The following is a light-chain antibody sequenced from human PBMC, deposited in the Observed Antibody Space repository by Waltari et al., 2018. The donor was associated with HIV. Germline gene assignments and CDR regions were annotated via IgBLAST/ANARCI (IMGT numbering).Light chain of an antibody. CDR2: EVD. CDR3: SSFTKDFTVI. Sequence: SVVTQPASVSGFPGQSVTISCTGTDSDFGYGNFVSWYQQHPGKAPKVILFEVDSRASGVVDRLSGSTSGNTASLTISGLRTEDEANYYCSSFTKDFTVIFGGGTKVTIL. CDR1: DSDFGYGNF. J-gene: IGLJ2*01. V-gene: IGLV2-14*03.